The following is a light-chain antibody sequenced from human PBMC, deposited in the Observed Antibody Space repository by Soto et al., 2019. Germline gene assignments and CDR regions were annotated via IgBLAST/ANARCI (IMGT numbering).Light chain of an antibody. CDR3: QKFYSAWT. CDR2: KAS. CDR1: QSISSW. V-gene: IGKV1-5*03. Sequence: DIPMTQSPSTLSASVGDRVTITCRASQSISSWLAWYQQKPGKAPKLLIYKASSLESGVPSRVSGSGSGTEFTLTSSSLQPDDFATYYCQKFYSAWTFGQGTKVEIK. J-gene: IGKJ1*01.